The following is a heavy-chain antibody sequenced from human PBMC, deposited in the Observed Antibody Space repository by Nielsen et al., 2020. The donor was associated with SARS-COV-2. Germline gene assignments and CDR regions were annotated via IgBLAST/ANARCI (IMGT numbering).Heavy chain of an antibody. CDR2: ISSSSSYI. D-gene: IGHD2-15*01. Sequence: GESLKISCAASGFTFSSYSMNWVRQAPGEGLEWVSSISSSSSYIYYADSVKGRFTISRDNAKNSLYLQMNSLRAEDTAVYYCARGGGDFDYWGQGTLVTVSS. V-gene: IGHV3-21*01. J-gene: IGHJ4*02. CDR1: GFTFSSYS. CDR3: ARGGGDFDY.